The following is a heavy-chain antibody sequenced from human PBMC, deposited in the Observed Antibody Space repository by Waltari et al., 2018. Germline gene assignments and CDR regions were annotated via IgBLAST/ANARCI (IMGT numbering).Heavy chain of an antibody. J-gene: IGHJ2*01. Sequence: QVQLQESGPGLMKPSETLSLTCSVSGDSISSYYWSWIRQPAGKGLEWIGRVYRSGSTNHNPSPKSRVTMSIDTSKNQLSLKVHSVTAADTAVYYCARHAYSSSWYWYFDLWGRGTLVTVSS. D-gene: IGHD6-13*01. CDR2: VYRSGST. CDR1: GDSISSYY. V-gene: IGHV4-4*07. CDR3: ARHAYSSSWYWYFDL.